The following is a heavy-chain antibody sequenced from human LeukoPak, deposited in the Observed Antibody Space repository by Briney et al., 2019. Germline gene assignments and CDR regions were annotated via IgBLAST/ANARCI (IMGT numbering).Heavy chain of an antibody. CDR3: ARDSAWRAAADDYYYYGMDV. V-gene: IGHV3-23*01. Sequence: GGSLRLSCAASGFTFSSYAMSWVRQAPGKGLEWVSAISGSGGSTYYADSVKGRFTISRDNSKNTLYLQMNSLRAEDTAVYYCARDSAWRAAADDYYYYGMDVWGQGTTVTVSS. D-gene: IGHD6-25*01. J-gene: IGHJ6*02. CDR2: ISGSGGST. CDR1: GFTFSSYA.